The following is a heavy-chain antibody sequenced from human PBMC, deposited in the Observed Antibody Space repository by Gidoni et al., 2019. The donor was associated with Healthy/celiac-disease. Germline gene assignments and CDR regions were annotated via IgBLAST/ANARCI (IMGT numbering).Heavy chain of an antibody. D-gene: IGHD6-13*01. J-gene: IGHJ4*02. V-gene: IGHV3-30-3*01. CDR2: ISYDGSNK. CDR3: ARDIAAAGTPGCFDY. CDR1: GFTFSSYA. Sequence: QVQLVESGGGVVQPGRSLRLSCAASGFTFSSYAMHWVRQAPGKGLEWVAVISYDGSNKYYADSVKGRFTISRDNSKNTLYLQMNSLRAEDTAVYYCARDIAAAGTPGCFDYWGQGTLVTVSS.